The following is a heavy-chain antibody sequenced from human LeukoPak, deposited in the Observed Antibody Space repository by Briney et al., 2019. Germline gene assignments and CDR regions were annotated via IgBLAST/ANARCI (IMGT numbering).Heavy chain of an antibody. Sequence: SETLSLTCTVSGGSISNDYWSWSRQPPGKGLEWIGYFYDTGGTSYNPTPKSGGTLSVETSPNTCSLKVRSVTAADTAVYYCAREDSGYDYAPFSSWGQGILVTVSS. CDR3: AREDSGYDYAPFSS. V-gene: IGHV4-59*01. CDR2: FYDTGGT. D-gene: IGHD5-12*01. CDR1: GGSISNDY. J-gene: IGHJ5*02.